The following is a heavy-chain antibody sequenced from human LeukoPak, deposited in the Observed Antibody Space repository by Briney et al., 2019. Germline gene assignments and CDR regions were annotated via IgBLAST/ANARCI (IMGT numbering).Heavy chain of an antibody. Sequence: GGSLRLSCAASGFTFSSYAMSWVRQAPGKGLEWVSAMSTSGGSTYYADSVKGRFTISRDNSKNTLFLQMNSLRAEDTAVYYCAGAVDFWSGYPQPNWFDPWGKGTLVTVSS. V-gene: IGHV3-23*01. CDR1: GFTFSSYA. CDR2: MSTSGGST. CDR3: AGAVDFWSGYPQPNWFDP. J-gene: IGHJ5*02. D-gene: IGHD3-3*01.